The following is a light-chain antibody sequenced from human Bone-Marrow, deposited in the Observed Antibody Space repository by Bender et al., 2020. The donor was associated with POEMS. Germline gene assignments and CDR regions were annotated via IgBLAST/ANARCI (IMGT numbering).Light chain of an antibody. Sequence: QSALTQPASVSGSPGQSITISCTGSSSNIGKYNLVSWYQQDPGKAPKLILYDVSKRPSGVSSRLSGSKSGSTASLTISGLQTEDEADYYCCSYVGSYTWVFGGGTKLTVL. CDR3: CSYVGSYTWV. J-gene: IGLJ3*02. CDR2: DVS. V-gene: IGLV2-23*02. CDR1: SSNIGKYNL.